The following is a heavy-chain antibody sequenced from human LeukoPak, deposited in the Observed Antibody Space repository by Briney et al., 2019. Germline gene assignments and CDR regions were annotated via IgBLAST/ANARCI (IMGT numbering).Heavy chain of an antibody. D-gene: IGHD3-22*01. V-gene: IGHV1-46*01. CDR1: GYTFTSYY. Sequence: ASVRVSCKASGYTFTSYYMHWVRQAPGRGLEWMGIINPSGGSTSYAQKFQGRVTITADESTSTAYMELSSLRSEDTAVYYCALDSSGYYRNAFDIWGQGTMVTVSS. CDR2: INPSGGST. CDR3: ALDSSGYYRNAFDI. J-gene: IGHJ3*02.